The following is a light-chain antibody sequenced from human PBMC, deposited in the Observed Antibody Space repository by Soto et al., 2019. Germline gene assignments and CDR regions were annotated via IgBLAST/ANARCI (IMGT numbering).Light chain of an antibody. Sequence: DIQMTQSPSSLSASVEDRVIITCRASQSISNHLAWYQQKPGKAPKLLIYAAPTLQSGVPSRFSGSGSGTEFTLTISSLQPEDFATYYCQQLDSYPITFGQGTRLENK. V-gene: IGKV1-9*01. CDR1: QSISNH. J-gene: IGKJ5*01. CDR3: QQLDSYPIT. CDR2: AAP.